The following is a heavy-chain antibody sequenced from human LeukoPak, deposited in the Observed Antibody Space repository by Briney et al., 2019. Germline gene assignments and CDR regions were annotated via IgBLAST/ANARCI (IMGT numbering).Heavy chain of an antibody. Sequence: GGSLRLSCAASGFTFSSYSMNWVRQAPGKGLEWVSSISSSSSYIYYADSVKGRFTISRDNAKNSLYLQMNSLRAEDTAVYYCVKPPRLSIIRGEGMDVWGQGTTVTVSS. V-gene: IGHV3-21*04. CDR1: GFTFSSYS. CDR3: VKPPRLSIIRGEGMDV. CDR2: ISSSSSYI. D-gene: IGHD3-10*01. J-gene: IGHJ6*02.